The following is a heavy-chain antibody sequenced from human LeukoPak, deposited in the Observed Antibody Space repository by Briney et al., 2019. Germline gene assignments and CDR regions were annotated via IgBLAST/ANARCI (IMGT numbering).Heavy chain of an antibody. V-gene: IGHV1-46*01. CDR3: ARVPVTTMIVVGPWFDP. Sequence: ASVKVSRKASGYTFTSYYIHWVRQAPGQGLEWMGIINPSGGSTSYAQKFQGRVTMTRDTSTSTVYMELSSLRSEDTAVYYCARVPVTTMIVVGPWFDPWGQGTLVTVSS. J-gene: IGHJ5*02. CDR1: GYTFTSYY. D-gene: IGHD3-22*01. CDR2: INPSGGST.